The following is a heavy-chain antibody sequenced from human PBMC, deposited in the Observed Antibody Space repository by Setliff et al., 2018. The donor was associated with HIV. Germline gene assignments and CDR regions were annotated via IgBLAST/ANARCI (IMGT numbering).Heavy chain of an antibody. V-gene: IGHV4-59*08. J-gene: IGHJ3*02. CDR3: ARCSGDYYGSGNYYSRGAFDI. CDR2: VYNSGGT. D-gene: IGHD3-10*01. Sequence: SETLSLTCTVSGGSISSQYWSWIRQTPGKGLESIGYVYNSGGTNYNPSLKSRVTISVDTSKNQFSLKVNSVTAADTAVFYCARCSGDYYGSGNYYSRGAFDIWGQGIMVTVSS. CDR1: GGSISSQY.